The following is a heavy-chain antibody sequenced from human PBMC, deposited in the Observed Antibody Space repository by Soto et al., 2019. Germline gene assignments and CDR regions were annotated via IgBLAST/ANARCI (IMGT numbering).Heavy chain of an antibody. Sequence: GGSLRLSCAASGFTFSDYDMSWIRQAPGKGLEWVSYISSSGTTIYHADSVKGRFTISRDNAKNTVYLQMNILRAEDTAVYFCAKDLSSSWYPQYWGQGTLVTVSS. CDR2: ISSSGTTI. CDR1: GFTFSDYD. CDR3: AKDLSSSWYPQY. J-gene: IGHJ4*02. D-gene: IGHD6-13*01. V-gene: IGHV3-11*01.